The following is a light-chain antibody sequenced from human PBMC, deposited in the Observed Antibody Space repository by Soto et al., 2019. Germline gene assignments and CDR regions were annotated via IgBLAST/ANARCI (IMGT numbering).Light chain of an antibody. J-gene: IGKJ4*01. Sequence: EIVLTQSPGTLSLSPGERATLSCRASQSVTSSYLAWYQQKPGQAPRLLIYGASSRATGIPDRFSGSGSGTDVTLTISRLEPEDLAVYYCQQYGNSPRVTFGGGTKVEIK. CDR2: GAS. CDR1: QSVTSSY. V-gene: IGKV3-20*01. CDR3: QQYGNSPRVT.